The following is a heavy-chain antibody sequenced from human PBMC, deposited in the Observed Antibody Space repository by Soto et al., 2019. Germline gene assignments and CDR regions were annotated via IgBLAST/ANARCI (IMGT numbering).Heavy chain of an antibody. J-gene: IGHJ6*02. CDR1: SGPSSSHN. CDR2: VYNTGGT. V-gene: IGHV4-59*08. Sequence: QVHLQQSGPGLLKPSETLSLTCTVSSGPSSSHNWGWIRQSPGRGLEWIGYVYNTGGTSYNPSLKSRVTISADTSANHISLTLSSVTDADTAIYYCVRQGIGNLHGLVDVWGQGTTVSVSS. CDR3: VRQGIGNLHGLVDV. D-gene: IGHD1-1*01.